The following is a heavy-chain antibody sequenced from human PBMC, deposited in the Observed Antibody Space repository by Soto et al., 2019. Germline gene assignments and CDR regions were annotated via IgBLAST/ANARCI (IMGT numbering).Heavy chain of an antibody. J-gene: IGHJ5*02. CDR1: GFVFKNFA. Sequence: PGGSLRLSCVGSGFVFKNFAMNWVRQPPGKGLEWVSVIRGTGLNTYYAASVKGRFNISRDNSKNTVYLQMDSLKVEDTAVYYCAKRASPANIDNWFDPWGPGTQVTAPQ. CDR3: AKRASPANIDNWFDP. CDR2: IRGTGLNT. V-gene: IGHV3-23*01.